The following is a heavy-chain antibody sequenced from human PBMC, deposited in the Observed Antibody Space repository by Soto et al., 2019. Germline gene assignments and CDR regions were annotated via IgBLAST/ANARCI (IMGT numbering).Heavy chain of an antibody. V-gene: IGHV4-30-4*01. CDR3: APAAYCRSASCSNCFDP. CDR2: IYYSGST. Sequence: SETLSLTCTVSGGSISSADYYWSWIRQPPGKGLEWIGYIYYSGSTYYNPSLKSRVTISLDTSKNQFSLKLSSVTAADTAVYYCAPAAYCRSASCSNCFDPWGQGTLVTVPS. CDR1: GGSISSADYY. D-gene: IGHD2-2*01. J-gene: IGHJ5*02.